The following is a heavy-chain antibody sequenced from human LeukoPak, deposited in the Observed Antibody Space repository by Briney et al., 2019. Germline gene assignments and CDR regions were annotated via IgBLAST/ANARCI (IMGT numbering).Heavy chain of an antibody. V-gene: IGHV3-21*01. CDR2: ISGSSTYI. D-gene: IGHD3-3*01. CDR3: ARDPAGMTVSGVAEYNYGMDV. J-gene: IGHJ6*02. Sequence: GGSLRLSCAASGFTFNFYTINWVRQAPGKGLEWVSSISGSSTYIYYADSVKGRFTISRDNAKNSVSLQMNSLTVEDTAVYYCARDPAGMTVSGVAEYNYGMDVGGQATTATVSS. CDR1: GFTFNFYT.